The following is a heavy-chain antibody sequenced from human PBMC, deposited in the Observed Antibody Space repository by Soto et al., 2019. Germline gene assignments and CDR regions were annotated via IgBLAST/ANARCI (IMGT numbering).Heavy chain of an antibody. D-gene: IGHD2-15*01. CDR3: ATYCSGASILGETYLDY. Sequence: EVRLLESGGGLVQPGGSLRLSCAASGFTFSSYAMSWVRQAPGKGLEWVSAISGSGGSTYYAHSVKGRFPISRDNSKNTLYLQMNSLRAEDTAVYYCATYCSGASILGETYLDYWGQGTLVTVSS. CDR2: ISGSGGST. J-gene: IGHJ4*02. V-gene: IGHV3-23*01. CDR1: GFTFSSYA.